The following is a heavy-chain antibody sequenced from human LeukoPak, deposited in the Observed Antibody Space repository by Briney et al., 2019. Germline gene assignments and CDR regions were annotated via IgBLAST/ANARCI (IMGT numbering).Heavy chain of an antibody. J-gene: IGHJ6*02. CDR3: ARDLQDIVVVPAAPYYYYGMDV. Sequence: GGSLRLSCAASGFTFSSYAMHWVRQAPGKELEWVAVISYDGSNKYYADSVKGRFSISRDNSKTTLYLQMNSLRAEDTAVYYCARDLQDIVVVPAAPYYYYGMDVWGQGTTVTVSS. CDR1: GFTFSSYA. D-gene: IGHD2-2*01. CDR2: ISYDGSNK. V-gene: IGHV3-30-3*01.